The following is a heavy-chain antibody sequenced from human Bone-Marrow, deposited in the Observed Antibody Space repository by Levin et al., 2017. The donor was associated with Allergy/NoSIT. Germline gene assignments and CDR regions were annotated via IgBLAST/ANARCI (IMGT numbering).Heavy chain of an antibody. D-gene: IGHD1-14*01. CDR2: ISWNSDSM. CDR1: TFDDYA. Sequence: TFDDYAIHWVRQAPGKGLEWVSGISWNSDSMTYADAVKGRFTISRDNARKSFYLQMDSLRPEDTALYYCAFSTGRVSYYGMDVWGQGTTVTVSS. CDR3: AFSTGRVSYYGMDV. V-gene: IGHV3-9*01. J-gene: IGHJ6*02.